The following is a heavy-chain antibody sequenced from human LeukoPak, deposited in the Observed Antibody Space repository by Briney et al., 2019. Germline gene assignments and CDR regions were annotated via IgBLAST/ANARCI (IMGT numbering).Heavy chain of an antibody. CDR3: ARRRYNWNAIDY. D-gene: IGHD1-20*01. V-gene: IGHV3-11*01. J-gene: IGHJ4*02. CDR2: ISSSGNII. Sequence: GGSLRLSCAASGFTFSDYYMSWIRQAPGKGLEWVSYISSSGNIIYYADSVKGRFTISRDNAKNSLYLQMNSLRAEGTAVYYCARRRYNWNAIDYWGQGTLVTVSS. CDR1: GFTFSDYY.